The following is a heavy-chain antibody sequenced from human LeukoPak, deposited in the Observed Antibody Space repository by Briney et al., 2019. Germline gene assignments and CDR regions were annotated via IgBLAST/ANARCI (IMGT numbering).Heavy chain of an antibody. CDR2: INHSGST. V-gene: IGHV4-34*01. D-gene: IGHD2-2*01. CDR1: GGSFSGYY. J-gene: IGHJ4*02. Sequence: SETLSLTCAVYGGSFSGYYWSWIRQPPGKGLEWIGEINHSGSTNYNPSLKSRVTISVDTSKNQFSLKLSSVTAADTAVYYYARGGAQYCRGFSASCYPGGYWGQGTLVTVSS. CDR3: ARGGAQYCRGFSASCYPGGY.